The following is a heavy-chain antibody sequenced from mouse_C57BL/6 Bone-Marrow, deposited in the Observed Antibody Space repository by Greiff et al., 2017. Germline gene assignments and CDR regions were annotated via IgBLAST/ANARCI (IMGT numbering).Heavy chain of an antibody. Sequence: QVQLKESGAELVKPGASVKLSCKASGYTFTEYTIHWVKQRSGQGLEWIGWFYPGSGSIKYNENFKDKATLTADKSSSTVYMELSRLTSEDSAVYFCARHALYGSSHWYFDVWGTGTTVTVSS. CDR2: FYPGSGSI. V-gene: IGHV1-62-2*01. J-gene: IGHJ1*03. D-gene: IGHD1-1*01. CDR1: GYTFTEYT. CDR3: ARHALYGSSHWYFDV.